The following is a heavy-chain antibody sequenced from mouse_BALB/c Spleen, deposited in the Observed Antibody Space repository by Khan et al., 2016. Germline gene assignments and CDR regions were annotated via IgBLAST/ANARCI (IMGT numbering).Heavy chain of an antibody. D-gene: IGHD2-3*01. Sequence: QIQLVQSGPELKKPGETVKISCKAPGYTFTDYSMHWVKQAPGKGLKWMGWINTETGEPTYADDFKGRFAFSLETSASTAYLQINNLKNEDTATXFCARWLLRGYALDYWGQGTSVTVSS. J-gene: IGHJ4*01. V-gene: IGHV9-2-1*01. CDR3: ARWLLRGYALDY. CDR1: GYTFTDYS. CDR2: INTETGEP.